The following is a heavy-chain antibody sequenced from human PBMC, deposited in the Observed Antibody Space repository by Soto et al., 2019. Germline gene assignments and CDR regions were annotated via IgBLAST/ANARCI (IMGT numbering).Heavy chain of an antibody. CDR2: INAGNGNT. J-gene: IGHJ4*02. Sequence: ASVKVSCKASGYTFTSYARHWVRQAPGQRLEWMGWINAGNGNTKYSQKFQGRVTITRDTSASTAYMELSSLRSEDTAVYYCARENHPAVAGTFDYWGQGTLVTVSS. V-gene: IGHV1-3*01. CDR3: ARENHPAVAGTFDY. CDR1: GYTFTSYA. D-gene: IGHD6-19*01.